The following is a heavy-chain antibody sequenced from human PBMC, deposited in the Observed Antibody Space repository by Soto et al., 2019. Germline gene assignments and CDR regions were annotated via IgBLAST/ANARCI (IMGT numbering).Heavy chain of an antibody. J-gene: IGHJ5*01. V-gene: IGHV3-21*02. CDR1: GFTFSDYS. CDR2: ITRKSNNI. CDR3: ARDQAPSSSWYSWFDS. D-gene: IGHD6-13*01. Sequence: EVQLVESGGGLVKPGGSLRLSCAASGFTFSDYSMNWVRQAPGKGLEWVSSITRKSNNIRYADSFKGRFTISRDNANNSLYLQLSSLRADDSAVYYCARDQAPSSSWYSWFDSWGQGTLVTVSS.